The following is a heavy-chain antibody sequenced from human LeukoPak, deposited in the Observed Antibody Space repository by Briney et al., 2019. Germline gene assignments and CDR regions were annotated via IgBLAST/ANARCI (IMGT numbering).Heavy chain of an antibody. Sequence: PGGSLRLSCAASGFTFSSYAMSWVRQAPGKGLEWDSAISGSGGSTYYADSVKGRFTISRDNSKNTLYLQMNSLRAEDTAVYYCAKGLRGITMIVVVIKPFDYWGQGTLVTVSS. CDR2: ISGSGGST. V-gene: IGHV3-23*01. J-gene: IGHJ4*02. D-gene: IGHD3-22*01. CDR1: GFTFSSYA. CDR3: AKGLRGITMIVVVIKPFDY.